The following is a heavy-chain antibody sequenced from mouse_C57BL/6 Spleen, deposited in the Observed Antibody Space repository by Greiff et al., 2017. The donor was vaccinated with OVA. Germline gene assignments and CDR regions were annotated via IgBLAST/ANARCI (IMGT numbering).Heavy chain of an antibody. CDR2: IYPSDSET. CDR3: ARGIYDYGDY. V-gene: IGHV1-61*01. CDR1: GYTFTSYW. Sequence: QVQLQQPGAELVRPGSSVKLSCKASGYTFTSYWMDWVKQRPGQGLEWIGNIYPSDSETHYNQKFKDKATLTVDKSSSTAYMQLSSLTSEDSAVYYCARGIYDYGDYWGQGTTLTVSS. D-gene: IGHD2-4*01. J-gene: IGHJ2*01.